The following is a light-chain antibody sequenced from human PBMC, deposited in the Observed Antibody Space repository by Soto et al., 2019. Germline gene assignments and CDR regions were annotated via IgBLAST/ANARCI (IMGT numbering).Light chain of an antibody. CDR1: QSVKSSY. CDR3: QQYGSSIT. J-gene: IGKJ5*01. CDR2: GTS. Sequence: DIVLTQSPGTMYLSPGESPTLSCRASQSVKSSYLAWYQHKPGQAPRLLIYGTSSRATGIPDRFSGSGSGTDFTLTISRLEPEDFAVYYCQQYGSSITFGQGTRLEIK. V-gene: IGKV3-20*01.